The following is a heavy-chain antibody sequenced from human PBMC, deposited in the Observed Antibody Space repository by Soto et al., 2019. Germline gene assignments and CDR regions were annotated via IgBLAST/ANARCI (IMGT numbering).Heavy chain of an antibody. J-gene: IGHJ6*02. V-gene: IGHV5-51*01. CDR3: ARAFGYCSSTSCYIYGGDYYSGMDV. CDR1: GYSFTSYW. CDR2: IYPGDSDT. Sequence: GESLKISCKGSGYSFTSYWIGWVRQMPGKGLDWMGIIYPGDSDTRYSPSFQGQVTISADKSISTAYLQWSSLKASDTAMYYCARAFGYCSSTSCYIYGGDYYSGMDVWGQGTTVTVSS. D-gene: IGHD2-2*02.